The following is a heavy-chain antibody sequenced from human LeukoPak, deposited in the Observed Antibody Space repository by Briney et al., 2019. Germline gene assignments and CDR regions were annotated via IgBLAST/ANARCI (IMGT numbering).Heavy chain of an antibody. D-gene: IGHD2-2*01. CDR1: GYTFTGYY. CDR2: INPNSGDT. J-gene: IGHJ6*03. V-gene: IGHV1-2*02. CDR3: ARGAKPGYCSSTSCYDGYYYYMDV. Sequence: ASVKVSCKASGYTFTGYYMHWVRQAPGQGLEWMGWINPNSGDTNYAQKFQGRVTMTRDTSISTAYMELSRLRSDDTAVYYCARGAKPGYCSSTSCYDGYYYYMDVWGKGTTVTVSS.